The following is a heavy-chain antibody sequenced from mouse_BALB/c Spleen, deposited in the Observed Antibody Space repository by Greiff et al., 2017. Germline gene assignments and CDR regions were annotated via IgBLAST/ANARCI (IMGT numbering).Heavy chain of an antibody. CDR3: ARQGGRSYYYGSSYDLDY. CDR2: ISSGGGST. Sequence: DVKLVESGGGLVKPGGSLKLSCAASGFAFSSYDMSWVRQTPEKRLEWVAYISSGGGSTYYPDTVKGRFTISRDNAKNTLYLHMSSLKSEDTAMYYCARQGGRSYYYGSSYDLDYWGQGTTLTVSS. V-gene: IGHV5-12-1*01. J-gene: IGHJ2*01. CDR1: GFAFSSYD. D-gene: IGHD1-1*01.